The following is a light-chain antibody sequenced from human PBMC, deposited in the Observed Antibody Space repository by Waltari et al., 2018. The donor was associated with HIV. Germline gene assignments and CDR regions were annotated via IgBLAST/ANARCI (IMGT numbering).Light chain of an antibody. CDR3: SSFTSSSFWV. Sequence: QSALTQPASVSGSPGQSITISCSGTSTDIGGSIYVSWYQQHPDTAPQLVFYVANRPSGISNRFSGSKSGNTASLTISGLQTEDEADYYCSSFTSSSFWVFGGGTKLTVL. V-gene: IGLV2-14*03. CDR2: VA. CDR1: STDIGGSIY. J-gene: IGLJ3*02.